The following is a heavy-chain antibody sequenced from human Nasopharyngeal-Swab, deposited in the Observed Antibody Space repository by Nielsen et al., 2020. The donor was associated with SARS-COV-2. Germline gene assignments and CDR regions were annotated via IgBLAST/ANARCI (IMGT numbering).Heavy chain of an antibody. Sequence: SQTLSLTCVVYGVSFTSYYWGWISQPPGKGLEWIAEINHSGNTHYNPSLKSRVTMSVDTSKNQFSLRLSSVTAADTAVYYCARGLSGVVPAPILGLGPFYSYYYMDVWGKGTTVTVSS. CDR2: INHSGNT. CDR1: GVSFTSYY. CDR3: ARGLSGVVPAPILGLGPFYSYYYMDV. V-gene: IGHV4-34*01. J-gene: IGHJ6*03. D-gene: IGHD2-2*01.